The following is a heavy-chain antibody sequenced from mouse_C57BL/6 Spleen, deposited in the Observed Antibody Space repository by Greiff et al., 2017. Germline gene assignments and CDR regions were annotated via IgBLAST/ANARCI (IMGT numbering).Heavy chain of an antibody. D-gene: IGHD6-1*01. CDR2: IDPNSGGT. CDR3: ARSEGISFAY. Sequence: QVHVKQPGAELVKPGASVKLSCKASGYTFTSYWMHWVKQRPGRGLEWIGRIDPNSGGTKYKEKFKSKATLTVDKPSSTAYMPLSSLTSEDSAVYYCARSEGISFAYWGQGTLVTVSA. CDR1: GYTFTSYW. J-gene: IGHJ3*01. V-gene: IGHV1-72*01.